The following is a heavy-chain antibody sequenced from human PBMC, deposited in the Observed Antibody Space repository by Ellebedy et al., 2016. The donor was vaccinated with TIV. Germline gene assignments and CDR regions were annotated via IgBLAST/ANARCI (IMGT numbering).Heavy chain of an antibody. D-gene: IGHD6-19*01. Sequence: GESLKISCAASGFTFSSYSMNWVRQAPGKGLEWVSSISSSSSYIYYADSVKGRFTISRDNAKNSLYLQMNSLRAEDTAVYYCARGGGTSVAGTYYFDYWGQGTLVTVSS. CDR2: ISSSSSYI. CDR3: ARGGGTSVAGTYYFDY. V-gene: IGHV3-21*01. CDR1: GFTFSSYS. J-gene: IGHJ4*02.